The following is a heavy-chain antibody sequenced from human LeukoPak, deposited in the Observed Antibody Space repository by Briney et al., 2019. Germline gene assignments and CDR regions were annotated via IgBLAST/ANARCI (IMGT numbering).Heavy chain of an antibody. Sequence: PGGSLRLSCAASGFTFSSYAMSWVRQAPGKGLEWVSAISGSGGSTYYADSVKGRFTISRDNSKNTLYLQMNSLRAEDTAVYYCAKTSPELITILGSTHYMDVWGKGTTVTVSS. V-gene: IGHV3-23*01. J-gene: IGHJ6*03. CDR1: GFTFSSYA. CDR3: AKTSPELITILGSTHYMDV. D-gene: IGHD3-3*01. CDR2: ISGSGGST.